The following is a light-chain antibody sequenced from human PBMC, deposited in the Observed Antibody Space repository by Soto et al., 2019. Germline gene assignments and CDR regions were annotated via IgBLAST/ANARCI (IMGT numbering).Light chain of an antibody. CDR2: EGS. Sequence: QSALTQPASVSGSPGQSITISCTGTSSDVGSYNLVSWYQQHPGEAPKLMIYEGSRRPSGVSNRFAASKSGNTASLTISGLQAEDEADYYCCSYAGSSTYVFGGGTKLTVL. CDR3: CSYAGSSTYV. J-gene: IGLJ2*01. V-gene: IGLV2-23*01. CDR1: SSDVGSYNL.